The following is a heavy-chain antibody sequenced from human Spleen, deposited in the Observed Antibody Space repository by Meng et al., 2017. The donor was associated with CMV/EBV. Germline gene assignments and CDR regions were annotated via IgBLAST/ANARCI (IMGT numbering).Heavy chain of an antibody. Sequence: ASVKVSCKASGYTFTGYYMHWVRQAPGQGLEWMGWINPNSGGTNYAQKFQGRVTMTRDTSISTAYMEPSRLRSDDTAVYYCASAVLRFLEWSETFDYWGQGTLVTVSS. CDR1: GYTFTGYY. J-gene: IGHJ4*02. V-gene: IGHV1-2*02. CDR2: INPNSGGT. D-gene: IGHD3-3*01. CDR3: ASAVLRFLEWSETFDY.